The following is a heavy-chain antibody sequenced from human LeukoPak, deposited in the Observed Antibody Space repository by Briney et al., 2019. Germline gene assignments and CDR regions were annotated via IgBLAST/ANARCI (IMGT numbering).Heavy chain of an antibody. CDR1: GYTFTSYY. CDR3: ARAGFGYYDSSGHFDY. Sequence: ASVKVSCQASGYTFTSYYMHWVRQAPGQGLEWMGIINPSGGSTSYAQKFQGRVTMTRDTSTSTVYMELSSLRSEDTAVYYCARAGFGYYDSSGHFDYWGQGTLVTVSS. J-gene: IGHJ4*02. CDR2: INPSGGST. D-gene: IGHD3-22*01. V-gene: IGHV1-46*01.